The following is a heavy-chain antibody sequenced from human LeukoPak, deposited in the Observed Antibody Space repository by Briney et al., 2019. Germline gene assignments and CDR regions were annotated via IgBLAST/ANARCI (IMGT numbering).Heavy chain of an antibody. V-gene: IGHV1-2*02. J-gene: IGHJ4*02. CDR3: ARVAIAEWDQTAPYFDY. CDR2: INPNSGGT. D-gene: IGHD1-26*01. Sequence: ASVKVSCKASGYTFTGYYMHWVRQAPGQGLEWMGWINPNSGGTNYAQKFQGRVTMTRVTSISTAYMELSRLRSDDTAVYYCARVAIAEWDQTAPYFDYWGQGTLVTVPS. CDR1: GYTFTGYY.